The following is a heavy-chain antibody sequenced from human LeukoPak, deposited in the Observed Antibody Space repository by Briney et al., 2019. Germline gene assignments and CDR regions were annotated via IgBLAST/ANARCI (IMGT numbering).Heavy chain of an antibody. D-gene: IGHD3-3*01. V-gene: IGHV3-21*01. CDR1: RFIFSSYS. J-gene: IGHJ6*03. CDR2: ISSSSSYI. CDR3: ARVEDGYQDTIFGVVMLYYYYMDV. Sequence: GGSLRLSCAASRFIFSSYSMSWVRQAPGKGLEWVSSISSSSSYIYYADSVKGRFTISRDNAKNSLYLQMNSLRAEDTAVYYCARVEDGYQDTIFGVVMLYYYYMDVWGKGTTVTVSS.